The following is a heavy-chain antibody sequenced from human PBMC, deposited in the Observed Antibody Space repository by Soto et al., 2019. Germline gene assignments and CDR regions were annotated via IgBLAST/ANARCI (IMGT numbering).Heavy chain of an antibody. CDR2: IWYDGSNK. J-gene: IGHJ5*02. CDR3: ARNLPDKYCSGGSCYSWGSFDP. V-gene: IGHV3-33*01. Sequence: GGSLRLSCAASGFTFSSYGMHWVRQAPGKGLEWVAVIWYDGSNKYYADSVKGRFTISRDNSKNTLYLQMNSLRAEDTAVYYCARNLPDKYCSGGSCYSWGSFDPWGQGTLVTVSS. CDR1: GFTFSSYG. D-gene: IGHD2-15*01.